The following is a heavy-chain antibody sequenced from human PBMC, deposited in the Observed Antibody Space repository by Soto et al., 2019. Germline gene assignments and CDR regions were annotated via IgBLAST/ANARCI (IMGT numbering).Heavy chain of an antibody. V-gene: IGHV3-7*01. CDR3: ARDSPKGGYDSVDY. CDR1: GFTFSSYW. CDR2: IKQDGSEK. Sequence: LRLSCAASGFTFSSYWMSWVRQAPGKGLEWVANIKQDGSEKYYVDSVKGRFTISRDNAKNSLYLQMNSLRAEDTAVYYCARDSPKGGYDSVDYWGQGTLVTVSS. J-gene: IGHJ4*02. D-gene: IGHD5-12*01.